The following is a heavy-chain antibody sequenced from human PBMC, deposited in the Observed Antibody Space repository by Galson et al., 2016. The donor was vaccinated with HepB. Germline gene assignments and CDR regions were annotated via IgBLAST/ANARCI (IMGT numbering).Heavy chain of an antibody. J-gene: IGHJ4*02. CDR1: GYSFKTYA. D-gene: IGHD3-9*01. CDR3: ARGVVYYDLLTGYYYGVDLDY. V-gene: IGHV7-4-1*02. CDR2: INIKTGNP. Sequence: SVKVSCKASGYSFKTYAMNWVRQAPGQGLEWMGWINIKTGNPTYAQGFTGRFVFSLDTSVNTAYLQISSLKAEDTAVYYCARGVVYYDLLTGYYYGVDLDYWGQGTLVTVSS.